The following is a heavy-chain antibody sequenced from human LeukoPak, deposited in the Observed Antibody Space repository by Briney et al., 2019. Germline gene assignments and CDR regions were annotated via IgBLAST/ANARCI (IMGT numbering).Heavy chain of an antibody. CDR2: LSGGGGST. D-gene: IGHD5-24*01. CDR3: AKSGDGYNLVGFDY. V-gene: IGHV3-23*01. J-gene: IGHJ4*02. Sequence: GGCLRLSCAASGFTFSSYAMSWVRQAPGKGLKWVSALSGGGGSTYYADSVKGRFTISRDNSKNTLYLQMNSLRAEDTAVYYCAKSGDGYNLVGFDYWGQGTLVTASS. CDR1: GFTFSSYA.